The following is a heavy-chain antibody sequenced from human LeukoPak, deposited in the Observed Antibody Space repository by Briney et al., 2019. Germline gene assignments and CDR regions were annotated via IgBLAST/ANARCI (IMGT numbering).Heavy chain of an antibody. CDR3: ARDWPGDNWFDP. Sequence: GRSLRLSCAASGFTFSSYTMHWVRQAPGKGLEWVSVIYSGGSTYYADSVKGRFTISRDNSKNTLYLQMNSLRAEDTAVYYCARDWPGDNWFDPWGQGTLVTVSS. CDR2: IYSGGST. V-gene: IGHV3-66*02. CDR1: GFTFSSYT. D-gene: IGHD3/OR15-3a*01. J-gene: IGHJ5*02.